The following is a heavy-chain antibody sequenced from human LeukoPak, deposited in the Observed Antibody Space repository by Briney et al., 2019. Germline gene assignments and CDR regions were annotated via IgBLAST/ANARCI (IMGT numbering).Heavy chain of an antibody. V-gene: IGHV1-69*05. CDR1: GGTFSSYA. Sequence: ASVKVSCKASGGTFSSYAISWVRQAPGQGLEWMGGIIPIFGTANYAQKFQGRVTITTDESTGTAYMELSSLRSEDTAVYYCARVPHSYCSSTSCYSGYFDYWGQGTLVTVSS. D-gene: IGHD2-2*02. J-gene: IGHJ4*02. CDR3: ARVPHSYCSSTSCYSGYFDY. CDR2: IIPIFGTA.